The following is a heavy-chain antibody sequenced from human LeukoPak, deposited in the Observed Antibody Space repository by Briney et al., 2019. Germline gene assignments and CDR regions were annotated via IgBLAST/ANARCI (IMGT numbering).Heavy chain of an antibody. CDR1: GFMFDDHS. CDR3: AKARSSSWSYLES. CDR2: ISWEGSTT. D-gene: IGHD6-13*01. Sequence: GGSQRLSWAASGFMFDDHSMHWVRHLPGKGLEWVSLISWEGSTTFYADSVKARFTISRDTRRNSLFLQMNSLRTGDTALYYCAKARSSSWSYLESWGQGTLVTVSS. J-gene: IGHJ4*02. V-gene: IGHV3-43*01.